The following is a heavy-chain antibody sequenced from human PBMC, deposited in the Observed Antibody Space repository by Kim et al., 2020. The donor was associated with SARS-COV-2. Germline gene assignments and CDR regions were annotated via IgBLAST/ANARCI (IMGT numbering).Heavy chain of an antibody. V-gene: IGHV3-30*01. D-gene: IGHD3-22*01. J-gene: IGHJ3*02. CDR3: AREKITMIGPDAFDI. Sequence: ADAVKGRFTISRDKSKNTLYLQMNSLRAEDTAVYYCAREKITMIGPDAFDIWGQGTMVTVSS.